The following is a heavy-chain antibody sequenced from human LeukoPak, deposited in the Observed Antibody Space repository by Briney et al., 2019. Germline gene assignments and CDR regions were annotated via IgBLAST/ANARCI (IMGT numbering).Heavy chain of an antibody. CDR1: GFTFSSYA. J-gene: IGHJ4*02. CDR3: AKDRNLYSSSWYLGYYFDY. Sequence: GGSLRLSRAASGFTFSSYAMSWVRQAPGKGLEWVSAISGSGGSTYYADSVKGRFTISRDNSKNTLYLQMNSLRAEDTAVYYCAKDRNLYSSSWYLGYYFDYWGQGTLVTVSS. CDR2: ISGSGGST. V-gene: IGHV3-23*01. D-gene: IGHD6-13*01.